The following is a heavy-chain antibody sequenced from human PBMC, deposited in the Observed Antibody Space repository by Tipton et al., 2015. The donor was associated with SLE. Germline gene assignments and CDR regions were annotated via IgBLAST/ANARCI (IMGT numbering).Heavy chain of an antibody. Sequence: SLRLSCAASGFTFSSYSMNWVRQAPGKGLEWVSSISSSSSYIYYADSVKGRFTISRDNAKNSLYLQMNSLRAEDTAVYYCSGELTYYYGMDVWGQGTTVTVSS. CDR2: ISSSSSYI. J-gene: IGHJ6*02. D-gene: IGHD2-21*02. V-gene: IGHV3-21*01. CDR1: GFTFSSYS. CDR3: SGELTYYYGMDV.